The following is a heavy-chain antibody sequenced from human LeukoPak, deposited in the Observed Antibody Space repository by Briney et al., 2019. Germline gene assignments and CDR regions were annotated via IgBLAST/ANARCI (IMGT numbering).Heavy chain of an antibody. D-gene: IGHD3-9*01. CDR2: IYYSRST. V-gene: IGHV4-31*03. CDR3: ARDADYDILTGPGFGSVGFDP. CDR1: GGSISSGGYY. J-gene: IGHJ5*02. Sequence: PSETLSLTCTVSGGSISSGGYYWSWIRQHPGKGLEWIEYIYYSRSTYYNPSLKSRVTISVATSTTQSSLKLSSVTAADTAVSYCARDADYDILTGPGFGSVGFDPWGQGTLVTVSS.